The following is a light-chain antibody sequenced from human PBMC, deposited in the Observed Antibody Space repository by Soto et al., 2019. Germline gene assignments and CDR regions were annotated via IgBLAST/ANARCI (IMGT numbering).Light chain of an antibody. Sequence: DIQMTQFPSSLSASVGDRVTITCRASQSVSTYLNWYQHKPGKAPKVLIYAASSLQSGVPSRFSGSGSGTDFTLTISCLQSEDFATYYCQQYYSYPPITFGQGTRLEIK. V-gene: IGKV1-39*01. CDR2: AAS. CDR3: QQYYSYPPIT. CDR1: QSVSTY. J-gene: IGKJ5*01.